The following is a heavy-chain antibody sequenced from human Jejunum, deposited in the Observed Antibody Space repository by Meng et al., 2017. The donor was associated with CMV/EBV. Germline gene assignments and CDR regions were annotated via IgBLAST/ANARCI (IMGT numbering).Heavy chain of an antibody. CDR2: ISTNTGTP. J-gene: IGHJ5*02. Sequence: QGLLVQFGSELKKPGASVKGSCKASGYTFSTYTINWVRQAHGRGLEWMGWISTNTGTPTYTQGFTGRFVFSLDTSVSTAYLQISSLKAEDTAVYYCARGGNFDPWGQGTLVTVSS. CDR1: GYTFSTYT. V-gene: IGHV7-4-1*02. D-gene: IGHD2/OR15-2a*01. CDR3: ARGGNFDP.